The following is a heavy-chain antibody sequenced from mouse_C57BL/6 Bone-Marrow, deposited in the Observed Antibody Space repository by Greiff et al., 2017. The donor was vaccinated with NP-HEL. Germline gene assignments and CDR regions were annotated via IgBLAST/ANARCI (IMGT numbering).Heavy chain of an antibody. D-gene: IGHD1-1*01. J-gene: IGHJ3*01. Sequence: EVKLMESGPGLVKPSQSLSLTCSVTGYSITSGYYWNWIRQFPGNKLEWMGYISYDGSNNYNPSLKNRISITRDTSKNQFFLKLNSVTTEDTATYYCARALFYYGSSYPFAYWGQGTLVTVSA. CDR2: ISYDGSN. CDR3: ARALFYYGSSYPFAY. CDR1: GYSITSGYY. V-gene: IGHV3-6*01.